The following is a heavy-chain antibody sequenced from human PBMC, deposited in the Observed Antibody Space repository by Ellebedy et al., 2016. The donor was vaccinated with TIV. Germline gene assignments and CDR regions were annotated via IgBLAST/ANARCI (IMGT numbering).Heavy chain of an antibody. CDR2: IHYSGNT. CDR3: ARSEYDDSSGLDAFDI. D-gene: IGHD3-22*01. V-gene: IGHV4-59*01. J-gene: IGHJ3*02. Sequence: MPGGSLRLSCTVSGGSISRYYWSWIRQPPGKGLEWIAYIHYSGNTNYNPSLKSRVTISVDPSNNQFSLKLSSVTAADTAVYYCARSEYDDSSGLDAFDIWGQGTMATVSS. CDR1: GGSISRYY.